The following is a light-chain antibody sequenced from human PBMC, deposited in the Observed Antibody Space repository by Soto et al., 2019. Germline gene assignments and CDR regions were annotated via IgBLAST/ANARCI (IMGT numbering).Light chain of an antibody. CDR1: QSVGRNY. CDR2: DAS. CDR3: QQYAESPLT. J-gene: IGKJ4*01. Sequence: EIVLTQSPGTLSLSPGESATLSCRASQSVGRNYLAWFQHKPGQAPRLVIYDASNRATGVPGRFSGSGSGTDFTLTVTRLEPEDFAVYYCQQYAESPLTFGGGTKVDI. V-gene: IGKV3-20*01.